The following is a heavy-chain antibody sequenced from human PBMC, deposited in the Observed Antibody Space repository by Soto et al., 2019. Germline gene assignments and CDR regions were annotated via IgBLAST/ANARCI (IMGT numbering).Heavy chain of an antibody. CDR3: ARHYYSGDNYYYFDY. J-gene: IGHJ4*02. CDR1: GGSISSYY. V-gene: IGHV4-59*08. Sequence: SETLSLTCTVSGGSISSYYWSWIRQPPGKGLEWIGYIHYSGSTNYNPSLKSRVTISVDTSKNQFSLNLSSVTAADTAVYYCARHYYSGDNYYYFDYWGQGTLVTV. CDR2: IHYSGST. D-gene: IGHD3-22*01.